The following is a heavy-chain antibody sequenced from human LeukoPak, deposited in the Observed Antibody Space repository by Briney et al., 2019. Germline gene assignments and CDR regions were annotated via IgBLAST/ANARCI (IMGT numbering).Heavy chain of an antibody. V-gene: IGHV3-21*01. CDR2: ISSSSSYI. Sequence: GRSLRLSCAASGFTFSSYSMNWVRQAPGKGLEWVSSISSSSSYIYYADSVKGRFTISRDNAKNSLYLQMNSLRAEDTAVYYCARDWEVPETDYWGQGTLVTVSS. CDR3: ARDWEVPETDY. J-gene: IGHJ4*02. CDR1: GFTFSSYS. D-gene: IGHD1-14*01.